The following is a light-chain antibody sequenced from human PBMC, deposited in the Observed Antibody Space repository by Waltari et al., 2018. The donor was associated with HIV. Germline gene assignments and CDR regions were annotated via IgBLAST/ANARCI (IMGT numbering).Light chain of an antibody. CDR2: GNN. J-gene: IGLJ2*01. CDR3: AAWDDSLSGV. CDR1: SSNIGNHH. Sequence: QSILTQPPSASGTPGQRVTISCSGGSSNIGNHHVYWYQQFPGTAPKLLIYGNNQRPSGVPDRFSGSKSGTSASLVISGLRSEDEADYYCAAWDDSLSGVFGGGTKVTVL. V-gene: IGLV1-47*01.